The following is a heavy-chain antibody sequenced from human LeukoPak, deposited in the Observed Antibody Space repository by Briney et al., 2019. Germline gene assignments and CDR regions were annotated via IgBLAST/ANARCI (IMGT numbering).Heavy chain of an antibody. CDR3: AREIKDFYSPGWCPCDTYYYIDA. V-gene: IGHV4-61*02. CDR1: SGFMNSDFHY. D-gene: IGHD2-8*02. CDR2: ISNRGSP. J-gene: IGHJ6*03. Sequence: SETLSLTCTVSSGFMNSDFHYGTWIRRPAGRGLEWLGRISNRGSPTYNPSLMSRATITLDTSNSSFSLKVTPVTAADTAVYFCAREIKDFYSPGWCPCDTYYYIDAWGTGTTVNVAS.